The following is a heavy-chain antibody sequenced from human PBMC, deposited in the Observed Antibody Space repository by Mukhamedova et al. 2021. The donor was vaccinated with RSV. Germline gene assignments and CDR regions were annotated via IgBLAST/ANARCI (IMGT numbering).Heavy chain of an antibody. V-gene: IGHV3-20*01. D-gene: IGHD3-10*01. J-gene: IGHJ6*02. Sequence: GKGRFTISRDNAKNSLYLQMNSLRAEDTALYHCAREREEDGFTVWGQGTTVTVSS. CDR3: AREREEDGFTV.